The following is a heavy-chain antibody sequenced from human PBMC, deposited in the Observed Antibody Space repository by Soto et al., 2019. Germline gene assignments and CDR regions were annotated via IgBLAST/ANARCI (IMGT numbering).Heavy chain of an antibody. CDR1: GGSISSGDYY. CDR2: IYYSGST. Sequence: SETLSLTCTVSGGSISSGDYYWSWIRQPPGKGLEWIGYIYYSGSTYYNPSLKSRVTISVDTSKNQFSLKLSSVTAADTAVYYCARVYSAYYGMDVWGQGATVTVSS. V-gene: IGHV4-30-4*01. J-gene: IGHJ6*02. D-gene: IGHD2-15*01. CDR3: ARVYSAYYGMDV.